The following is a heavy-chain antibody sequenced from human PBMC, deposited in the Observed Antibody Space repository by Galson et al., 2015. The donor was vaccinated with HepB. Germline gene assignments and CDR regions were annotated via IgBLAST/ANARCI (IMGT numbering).Heavy chain of an antibody. D-gene: IGHD3-10*01. CDR2: IYYRGGT. CDR1: GGSVSGYY. CDR3: TRDGRNFGDGPFDL. J-gene: IGHJ2*01. V-gene: IGHV4-59*02. Sequence: ETLSLTCTVSGGSVSGYYWSWIRQTPGKGLEWIGYIYYRGGTSYNPSLKSRVTISVDTSKNQFSLKLSSVTAADTAVYYCTRDGRNFGDGPFDLWGRGTLVTVSS.